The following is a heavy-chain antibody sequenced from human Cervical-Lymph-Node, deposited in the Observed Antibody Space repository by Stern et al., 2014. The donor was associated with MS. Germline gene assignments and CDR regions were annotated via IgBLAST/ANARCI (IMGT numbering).Heavy chain of an antibody. J-gene: IGHJ6*02. D-gene: IGHD1-26*01. V-gene: IGHV1-24*01. CDR3: ATGGRVGAPTYYGMDV. Sequence: QVQLVQSGAEVKKPGASVKVSCKVSGYTLTELSMHWVRQAPGKGLEWMGGFDPEDGETIYAQKFQGRVTMTEDTSTDTEYMELSSLRSGDTAVYYCATGGRVGAPTYYGMDVWGQGTAVTVSS. CDR2: FDPEDGET. CDR1: GYTLTELS.